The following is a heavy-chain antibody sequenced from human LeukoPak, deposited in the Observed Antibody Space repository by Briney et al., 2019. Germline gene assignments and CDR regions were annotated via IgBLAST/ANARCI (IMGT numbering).Heavy chain of an antibody. D-gene: IGHD4-17*01. V-gene: IGHV4-39*01. J-gene: IGHJ6*03. CDR2: IYYSGST. CDR3: ARSYGDYVYYYYYMDV. Sequence: SETLSLTCTVSGGSISSSSYYWGWIRQPPGKGLEWIGGIYYSGSTYYNPSLKSRVTISVDTSKNQFSLKLSSVTAADTAVYYCARSYGDYVYYYYYMDVWGKGTTVTVSS. CDR1: GGSISSSSYY.